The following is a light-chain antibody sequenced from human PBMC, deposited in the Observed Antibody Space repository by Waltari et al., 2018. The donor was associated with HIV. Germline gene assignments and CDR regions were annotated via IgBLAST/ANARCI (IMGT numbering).Light chain of an antibody. CDR1: QNVESW. CDR2: KAS. CDR3: QQYNSDFYT. J-gene: IGKJ2*01. V-gene: IGKV1-5*03. Sequence: TWGASQNVESWLAWYQQRPGRAPKLLIYKASTLEYGVPARVTGSGSGTNFTLTINSLQPDDFATYYCQQYNSDFYTFGLGTRLDLK.